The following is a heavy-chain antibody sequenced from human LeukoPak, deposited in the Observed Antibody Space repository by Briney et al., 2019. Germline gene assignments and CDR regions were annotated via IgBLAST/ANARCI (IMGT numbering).Heavy chain of an antibody. CDR3: ARESEITMVRGVIGAFDI. Sequence: PSETLSLTCTVSGGSISSGSYYWSWIRQPAGKGLEWIGRIYTSGSTNYNPSLKSRVTISVDTSKNQFSLKLSSVTAADTAVYYCARESEITMVRGVIGAFDIWGQGTMVTVSS. CDR1: GGSISSGSYY. D-gene: IGHD3-10*01. CDR2: IYTSGST. V-gene: IGHV4-61*02. J-gene: IGHJ3*02.